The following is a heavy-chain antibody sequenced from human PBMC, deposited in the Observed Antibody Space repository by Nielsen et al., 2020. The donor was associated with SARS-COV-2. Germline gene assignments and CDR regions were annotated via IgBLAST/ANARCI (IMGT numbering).Heavy chain of an antibody. CDR2: IYYSGST. CDR3: ARDIAAAGTGFDY. V-gene: IGHV4-61*01. Sequence: LRLSCTVSGGSVSSGSYYWSWIRQPPGKGLEWIGYIYYSGSTNYNPSLKSRVTISVDTSKNQFSLKLSSVTAADTAVYYCARDIAAAGTGFDYWGQGTLVTVSS. D-gene: IGHD6-13*01. CDR1: GGSVSSGSYY. J-gene: IGHJ4*02.